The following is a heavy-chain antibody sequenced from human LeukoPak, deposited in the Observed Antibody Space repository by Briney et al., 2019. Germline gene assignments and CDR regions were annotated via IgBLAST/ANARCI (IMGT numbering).Heavy chain of an antibody. CDR2: IKQDGSEK. J-gene: IGHJ4*02. Sequence: GGSLRLSCAASGFTFSNFWMSWVRQAPGKGLEWVAKIKQDGSEKYYVDSVKGRFTISRDNAKSSLYLQMNSLRAEDTAVYYCARDSITMVRGVIGYWGQGTLVTVSS. CDR3: ARDSITMVRGVIGY. D-gene: IGHD3-10*01. CDR1: GFTFSNFW. V-gene: IGHV3-7*01.